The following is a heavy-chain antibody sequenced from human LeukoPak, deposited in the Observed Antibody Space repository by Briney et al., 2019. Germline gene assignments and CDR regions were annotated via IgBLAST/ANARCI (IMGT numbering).Heavy chain of an antibody. D-gene: IGHD5-12*01. V-gene: IGHV3-74*01. CDR3: ARENVDIVATINAFDI. J-gene: IGHJ3*02. CDR1: GFTFSSYW. Sequence: GGSLRLSCAASGFTFSSYWMHWVRQAPGKGLVWVSRINSDGSSTSYADSVKGRFTISRDNAKNTLYLQMNSLRAEDTAVYYCARENVDIVATINAFDIWGQGTMVTVSS. CDR2: INSDGSST.